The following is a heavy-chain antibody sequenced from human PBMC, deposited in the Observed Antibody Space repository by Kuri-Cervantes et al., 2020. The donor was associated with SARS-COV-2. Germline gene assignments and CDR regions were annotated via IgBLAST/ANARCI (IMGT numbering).Heavy chain of an antibody. CDR3: ARTPDFWSGKHYYYMDV. D-gene: IGHD3-3*01. V-gene: IGHV3-30*02. CDR1: GFTFSSYG. Sequence: GGSLRLSCAASGFTFSSYGMHWVRQAPGKGLEWVAFIRYDGSNKYYADSVKGRFTISRDNSKNTLYLQMNSLRAEDTAVYYCARTPDFWSGKHYYYMDVWGKGTTVTVSS. CDR2: IRYDGSNK. J-gene: IGHJ6*03.